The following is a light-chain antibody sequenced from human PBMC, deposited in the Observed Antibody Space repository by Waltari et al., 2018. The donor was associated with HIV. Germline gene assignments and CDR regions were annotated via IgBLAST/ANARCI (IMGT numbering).Light chain of an antibody. Sequence: QSALTQPASVSGSPGPSITISCPGTSSDVGGYNYVSWYQQPPGNAPKPMIYDVTKRPSGVSNRFSGSKSGNTASLTISGLQAEDEADYYCCSYAGSSTFAVFGGGTKLTVL. CDR3: CSYAGSSTFAV. J-gene: IGLJ2*01. CDR2: DVT. CDR1: SSDVGGYNY. V-gene: IGLV2-23*02.